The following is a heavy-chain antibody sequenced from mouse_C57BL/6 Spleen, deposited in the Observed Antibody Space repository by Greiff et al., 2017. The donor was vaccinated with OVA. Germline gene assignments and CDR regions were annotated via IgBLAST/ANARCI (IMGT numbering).Heavy chain of an antibody. J-gene: IGHJ4*01. CDR2: ISYDGSN. CDR3: ARETYYKAMDY. CDR1: GYSITSGYY. D-gene: IGHD2-12*01. Sequence: EVQLQQSGPGLVKPSQSLSLTCSVTGYSITSGYYWNWIRQFPGNKLEWMGYISYDGSNNYNPSLKNRISITRDTSKNQFFLKLNSVTTEDTATYYCARETYYKAMDYWGQGTSVTVSS. V-gene: IGHV3-6*01.